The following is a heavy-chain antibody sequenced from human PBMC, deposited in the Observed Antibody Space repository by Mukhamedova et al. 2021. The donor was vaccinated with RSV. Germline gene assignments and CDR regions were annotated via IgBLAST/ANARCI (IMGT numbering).Heavy chain of an antibody. D-gene: IGHD3-3*02. CDR3: ARHVWSGYLAFDI. CDR2: IYYRGYT. J-gene: IGHJ3*02. V-gene: IGHV4-38-2*01. Sequence: WGWIRQPPGKGLEWIGSIYYRGYTYYNSSLNRRITIQLDTSKNQFSLEANSVTAADTAVYYCARHVWSGYLAFDIWGQGTMVTVS.